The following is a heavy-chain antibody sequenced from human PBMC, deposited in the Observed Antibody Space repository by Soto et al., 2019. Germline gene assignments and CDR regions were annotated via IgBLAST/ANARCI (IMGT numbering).Heavy chain of an antibody. CDR3: ARGRYGDY. Sequence: QVHLVQSGAEVKKPGASVKVSCKGSGYAFTTYGITWVRQAPGQGLAWMGWLSAHNGNTNYAQKLQGRVTVTRDTSTSTAYMELRSLRSDDTAVYYCARGRYGDYWGQGARVTVSS. CDR2: LSAHNGNT. V-gene: IGHV1-18*01. CDR1: GYAFTTYG. D-gene: IGHD1-1*01. J-gene: IGHJ4*02.